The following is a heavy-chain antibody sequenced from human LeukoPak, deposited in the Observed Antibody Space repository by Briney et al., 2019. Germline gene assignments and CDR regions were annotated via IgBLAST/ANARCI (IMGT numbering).Heavy chain of an antibody. V-gene: IGHV3-23*01. CDR3: AKDREYSGRQIDF. J-gene: IGHJ4*02. D-gene: IGHD1-26*01. CDR2: MSRGGSSI. CDR1: AFTFSSYA. Sequence: GRSLRLSCAASAFTFSSYAMNWVRQAPGKGLEWVSSMSRGGSSIYYADSVKGRFTISRDNSKNSLYLQMKRLRTEDTAVDDCAKDREYSGRQIDFWGEGPLVRVP.